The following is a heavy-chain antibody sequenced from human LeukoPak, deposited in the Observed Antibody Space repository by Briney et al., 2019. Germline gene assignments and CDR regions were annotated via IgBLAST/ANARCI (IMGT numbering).Heavy chain of an antibody. Sequence: AASVKVSCKASGYTFTGYYMHWVRQAPGQGLEWMGWINPNSGGTNYAQKLQGRVTMTTDTSTSTAYMELRSLRSDDTAVYYCARFFWSGYPYYYYGMDVWGQGTTVTVSS. J-gene: IGHJ6*02. CDR3: ARFFWSGYPYYYYGMDV. D-gene: IGHD3-3*01. V-gene: IGHV1-2*02. CDR2: INPNSGGT. CDR1: GYTFTGYY.